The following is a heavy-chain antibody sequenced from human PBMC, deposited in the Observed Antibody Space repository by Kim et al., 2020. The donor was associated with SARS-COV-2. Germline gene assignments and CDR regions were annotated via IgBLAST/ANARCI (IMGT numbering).Heavy chain of an antibody. CDR2: IYYSGST. Sequence: SETLSLTCTVSGGSISSSSYYWGWIRQPPGKGLEWIGSIYYSGSTYYNPSLKSRVTISVDTSKNQFSLKLSSVTAADTAVYYCASEKGYFQHWGQGTLVTVSS. J-gene: IGHJ1*01. V-gene: IGHV4-39*01. CDR1: GGSISSSSYY. CDR3: ASEKGYFQH.